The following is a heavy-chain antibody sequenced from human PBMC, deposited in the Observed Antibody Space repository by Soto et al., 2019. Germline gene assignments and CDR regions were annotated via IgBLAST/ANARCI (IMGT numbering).Heavy chain of an antibody. J-gene: IGHJ1*01. Sequence: GGSLRLSCAPSGFTFSSSAMSWVRQAPGKGLDWVSAISGNGDTTYYADSVKGRFTISRDISKNTLYLQMNSLRAEDTAVYYCAKIRGYDLGSTTIQHWGQGTLVTVSS. CDR3: AKIRGYDLGSTTIQH. CDR2: ISGNGDTT. CDR1: GFTFSSSA. V-gene: IGHV3-23*01. D-gene: IGHD5-12*01.